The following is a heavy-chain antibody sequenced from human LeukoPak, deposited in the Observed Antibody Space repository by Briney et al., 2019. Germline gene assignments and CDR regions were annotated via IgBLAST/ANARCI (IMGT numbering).Heavy chain of an antibody. CDR3: ARSQYYVLDY. D-gene: IGHD3-10*02. CDR1: GGSIGSHY. J-gene: IGHJ4*02. Sequence: PSETLSLTCTVSGGSIGSHYWNWIRQPPGKGLEWIGFIYYGGSTNYNPSLKSRVTISVDTSKNQFSLKLTSVTAADMAVYYCARSQYYVLDYWGQGTLVTVSS. CDR2: IYYGGST. V-gene: IGHV4-59*08.